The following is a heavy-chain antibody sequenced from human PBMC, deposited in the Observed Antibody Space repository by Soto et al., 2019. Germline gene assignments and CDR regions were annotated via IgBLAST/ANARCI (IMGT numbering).Heavy chain of an antibody. CDR3: ASGASVDTAMVFDY. D-gene: IGHD5-18*01. V-gene: IGHV4-59*01. CDR1: GGSISSYY. J-gene: IGHJ4*02. CDR2: IYYSGST. Sequence: QVQLQESGPGLVKPSETLSLTCTVSGGSISSYYWSWIRQPPGKGLEWIGYIYYSGSTNYNPSLKSRVTISVDTSKNRFSLKLSSVTAADTAVYYCASGASVDTAMVFDYWGQGTLVTVSS.